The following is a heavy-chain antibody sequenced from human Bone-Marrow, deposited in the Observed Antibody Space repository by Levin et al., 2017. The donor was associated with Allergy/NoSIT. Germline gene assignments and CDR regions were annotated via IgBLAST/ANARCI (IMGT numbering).Heavy chain of an antibody. CDR3: ARSTDGYLIAYSDS. V-gene: IGHV3-9*01. D-gene: IGHD5-24*01. CDR1: GFNFDDYG. CDR2: ISWNNHHV. J-gene: IGHJ4*01. Sequence: PGGSLRLSCAASGFNFDDYGMHWVRQAPGQGLEWVSGISWNNHHVGYADSVKGRFIISRDSDTNSLYLQMNSLRPEDTAFYYCARSTDGYLIAYSDSWGHGTLVTVSS.